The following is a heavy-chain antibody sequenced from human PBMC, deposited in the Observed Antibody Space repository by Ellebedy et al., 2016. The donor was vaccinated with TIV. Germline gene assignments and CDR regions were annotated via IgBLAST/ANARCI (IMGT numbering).Heavy chain of an antibody. CDR1: GFTFSRFG. CDR2: ISHGGSLK. D-gene: IGHD1-1*01. J-gene: IGHJ4*02. Sequence: PGGSLRLSCAASGFTFSRFGMQWVRQAPGKGLEWLAVISHGGSLKYYADSVKGRFTISRDNSKNTVNLQLDSLRSEDTAVYYCAKETTELTATTLYWGQGTLVTVSS. CDR3: AKETTELTATTLY. V-gene: IGHV3-30*18.